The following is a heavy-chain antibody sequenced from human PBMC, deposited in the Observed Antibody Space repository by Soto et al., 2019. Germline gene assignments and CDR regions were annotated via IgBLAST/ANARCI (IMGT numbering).Heavy chain of an antibody. Sequence: GGSLRLSCVASGFTFNSYWMSWVRQAPGKGLEWVADIKEDGSAQYSVDSVKGRFAISRDNAKNSLLLKMASLRAEDTAVYFCAAYNTSRHAAFDIWGRGTLVTVSS. CDR1: GFTFNSYW. V-gene: IGHV3-7*01. D-gene: IGHD1-20*01. J-gene: IGHJ3*02. CDR3: AAYNTSRHAAFDI. CDR2: IKEDGSAQ.